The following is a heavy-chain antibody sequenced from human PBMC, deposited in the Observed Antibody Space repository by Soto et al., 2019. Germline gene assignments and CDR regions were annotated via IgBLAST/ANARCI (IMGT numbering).Heavy chain of an antibody. CDR2: IGTRSDI. D-gene: IGHD2-21*02. CDR3: AREETAWPLAYGLDV. Sequence: KTGRSLRLSCAASGFTFSSYSMHWVRQAPGKGLEWVSSIGTRSDIYYADSVKGRFTISRDNAKNSLSLQMNSMTAEDTAVYYCAREETAWPLAYGLDVWGQGTTVTVSS. V-gene: IGHV3-21*01. CDR1: GFTFSSYS. J-gene: IGHJ6*02.